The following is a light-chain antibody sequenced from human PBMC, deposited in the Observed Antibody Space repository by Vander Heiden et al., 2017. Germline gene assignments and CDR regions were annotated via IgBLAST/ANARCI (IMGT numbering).Light chain of an antibody. CDR2: DVN. Sequence: SAVTQPSSVSGSPGQPVPIYCTGTSRDIGGCYYVSWYQQYSTKAPKLVFSDVNQRPSGVPDRFSGSMSGTTASLTISGLQADDEADYYCSSVASTDTCVVFGGGTKLTVL. J-gene: IGLJ2*01. V-gene: IGLV2-11*01. CDR3: SSVASTDTCVV. CDR1: SRDIGGCYY.